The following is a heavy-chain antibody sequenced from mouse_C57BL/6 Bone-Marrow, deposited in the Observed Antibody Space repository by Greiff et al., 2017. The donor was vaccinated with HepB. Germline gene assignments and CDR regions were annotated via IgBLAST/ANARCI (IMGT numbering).Heavy chain of an antibody. J-gene: IGHJ3*01. CDR1: GFSFNTYA. D-gene: IGHD1-1*01. CDR3: VRQGSSSAWFAY. CDR2: IRSKSNNYAT. Sequence: EVHLVESGGGLVQPKGSLKLSCAASGFSFNTYAMNWVRQAPGKGLEWVARIRSKSNNYATYYADSVKDRFTISRDDSESMLYLQMNNLKTEDTAMYYCVRQGSSSAWFAYWGQGTLVTVSA. V-gene: IGHV10-1*01.